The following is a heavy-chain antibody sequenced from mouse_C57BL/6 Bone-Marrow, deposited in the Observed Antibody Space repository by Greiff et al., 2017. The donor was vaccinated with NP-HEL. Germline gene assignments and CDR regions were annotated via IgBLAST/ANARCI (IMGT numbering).Heavy chain of an antibody. CDR2: ISYDGSN. CDR1: GYSITSGYY. CDR3: ARGEGDY. J-gene: IGHJ2*01. Sequence: EVQLQESGPGLVKPSQSLSLTCSVTGYSITSGYYWNWIRQSPGNKLEWLGYISYDGSNNYNPSLKNRISITRDTSKDQFFLKLNSVTTEDTATYYCARGEGDYWGQGTTLTVSS. V-gene: IGHV3-6*01.